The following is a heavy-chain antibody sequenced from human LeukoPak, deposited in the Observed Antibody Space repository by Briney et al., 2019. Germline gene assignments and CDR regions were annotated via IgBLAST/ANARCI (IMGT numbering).Heavy chain of an antibody. CDR1: GDSVSSNSGA. Sequence: SRTLSLTCAVSGDSVSSNSGAWNWIRKSPSRGLEWLGRTYYRSKWYNDYAVSVKSRITINPDTSKNQFSLQLNSVTPEDTAVYYCAREDNDAFDIWGQGTMVTVS. V-gene: IGHV6-1*01. CDR2: TYYRSKWYN. J-gene: IGHJ3*02. CDR3: AREDNDAFDI.